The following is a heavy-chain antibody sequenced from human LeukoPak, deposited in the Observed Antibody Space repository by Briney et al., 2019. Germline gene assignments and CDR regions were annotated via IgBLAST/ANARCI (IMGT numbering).Heavy chain of an antibody. J-gene: IGHJ5*02. CDR3: ASVRGYSSGWYASGFDP. D-gene: IGHD6-19*01. CDR2: IYYSGST. CDR1: GGSISSYY. Sequence: SETLSLTCTVSGGSISSYYWSWIRQPPGKGLEWIGYIYYSGSTNYNPSLKSRVTISVDTSKNQFSLKLTSVTAADTAIYYCASVRGYSSGWYASGFDPWGQGTLVTVSS. V-gene: IGHV4-59*08.